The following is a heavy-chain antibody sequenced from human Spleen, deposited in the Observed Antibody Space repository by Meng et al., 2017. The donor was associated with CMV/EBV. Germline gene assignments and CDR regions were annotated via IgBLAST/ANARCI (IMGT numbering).Heavy chain of an antibody. Sequence: GGSLRLSCAASRFTFGSYDMHWVRQAPGKGLEWVSVVSDSGSRTYYADSVRGRFTISRDNSKNMVYMQMNTLRAEDTAVYYCAKGGSGWAPWGQGTLVTVSS. CDR2: VSDSGSRT. V-gene: IGHV3-23*01. CDR3: AKGGSGWAP. D-gene: IGHD6-19*01. J-gene: IGHJ5*02. CDR1: RFTFGSYD.